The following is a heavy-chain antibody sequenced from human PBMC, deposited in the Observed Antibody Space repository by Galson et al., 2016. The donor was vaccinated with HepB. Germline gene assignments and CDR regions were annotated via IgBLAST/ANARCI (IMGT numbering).Heavy chain of an antibody. J-gene: IGHJ3*01. CDR3: ARGTDIWTGYSDHFSAAFDV. CDR2: ISNDGGTQ. V-gene: IGHV3-30-3*01. Sequence: SLRLSCAASGFSFRFNAMHWVRQAPGKGLEWVAVISNDGGTQYYVDSVRGRFTISRDNSKNTLYLQMNSLRDEDTAKYYCARGTDIWTGYSDHFSAAFDVWGQGTMVTVSS. D-gene: IGHD3-9*01. CDR1: GFSFRFNA.